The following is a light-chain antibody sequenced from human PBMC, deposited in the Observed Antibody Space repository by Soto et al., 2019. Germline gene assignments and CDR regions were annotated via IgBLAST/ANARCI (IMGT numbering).Light chain of an antibody. J-gene: IGKJ5*01. CDR1: QGINTF. V-gene: IGKV1-9*01. Sequence: IQLTQSPYSLSASVGDRVTITCRASQGINTFLAWYQQKAGKAPKLLIYAASTLQSGVPPRFSGSGSGTDFTLTISSLQSEDFATYYCQQLNSYPITFGQGTRLE. CDR2: AAS. CDR3: QQLNSYPIT.